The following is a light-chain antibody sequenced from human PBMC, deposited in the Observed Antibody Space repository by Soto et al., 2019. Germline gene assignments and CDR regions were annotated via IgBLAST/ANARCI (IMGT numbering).Light chain of an antibody. CDR2: NNN. CDR3: AAWDDSLMGV. J-gene: IGLJ3*02. CDR1: SSNIGSKT. Sequence: QSVLTQPPSASGTPGQSVTISCSGSSSNIGSKTVNWYQQLPGTAPKLLIYNNNQRPSGVPDRCSGSKSGTSASLAISGLQSEDEADYYCAAWDDSLMGVFGGGTKLTVL. V-gene: IGLV1-44*01.